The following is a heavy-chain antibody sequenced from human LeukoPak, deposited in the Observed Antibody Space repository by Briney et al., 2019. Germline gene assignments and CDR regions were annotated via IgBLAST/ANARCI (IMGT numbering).Heavy chain of an antibody. CDR3: ARTIGIAAAGFDY. D-gene: IGHD6-13*01. Sequence: GGSLILSCAASGFTFSSYSMNWVRQAPGKGLEWVSSISSSSSYIYYADSVKGRFTISRDNAKNSLYLQMNSLRAEDTAVYYCARTIGIAAAGFDYWGQGTLVTVSS. CDR1: GFTFSSYS. V-gene: IGHV3-21*01. CDR2: ISSSSSYI. J-gene: IGHJ4*02.